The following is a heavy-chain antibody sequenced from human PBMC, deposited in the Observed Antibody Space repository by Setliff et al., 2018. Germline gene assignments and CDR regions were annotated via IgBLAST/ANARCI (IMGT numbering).Heavy chain of an antibody. V-gene: IGHV5-51*01. CDR3: ARRRRFGSGGPRSPWYFDL. CDR1: GYIFTNYW. D-gene: IGHD2-15*01. CDR2: IYPDDSDT. J-gene: IGHJ2*01. Sequence: PGESLKISCKASGYIFTNYWIGWVRQMPGKGLEWMGVIYPDDSDTRYSPSVQGPFTISADKSIRTAYLQWSSLKASDTAFYYCARRRRFGSGGPRSPWYFDLWGRGTLVTVSS.